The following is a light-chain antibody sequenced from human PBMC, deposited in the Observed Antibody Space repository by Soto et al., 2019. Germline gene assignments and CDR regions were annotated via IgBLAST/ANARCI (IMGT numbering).Light chain of an antibody. J-gene: IGKJ4*01. CDR3: QQYNNWPRAT. Sequence: ETVMTQSPATLSVSPGERATLSCRASQTISSNLAWYQQKPGQAPRLLMFRTSTRATSIPARFSGSGSGTEFNITISSLQSEDSAVYYCQQYNNWPRATFGGGTKVEIK. CDR1: QTISSN. CDR2: RTS. V-gene: IGKV3-15*01.